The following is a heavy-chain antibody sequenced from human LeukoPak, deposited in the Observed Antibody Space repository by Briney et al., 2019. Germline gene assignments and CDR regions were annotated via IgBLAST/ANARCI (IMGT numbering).Heavy chain of an antibody. J-gene: IGHJ6*02. Sequence: GASVKVPCKASGYTFTSYDINWVRQATGQGLEWMGWMNPNSGNTGYAQKFQGRVTMTRNTSISTAYMELSSLRSEDTAVYYCARRVVTAFYYYYGMDVWGQGTTVTVSS. D-gene: IGHD2-21*02. CDR3: ARRVVTAFYYYYGMDV. V-gene: IGHV1-8*01. CDR2: MNPNSGNT. CDR1: GYTFTSYD.